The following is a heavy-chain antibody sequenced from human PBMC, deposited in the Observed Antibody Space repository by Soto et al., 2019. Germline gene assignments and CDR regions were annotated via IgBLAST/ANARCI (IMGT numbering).Heavy chain of an antibody. J-gene: IGHJ3*02. CDR2: ISWNSGSI. CDR1: GFTFDDYA. D-gene: IGHD6-19*01. Sequence: EVQLVESGGGLVQPGRSLRLSCAASGFTFDDYAMHWVRQAPGKGLEWVSGISWNSGSIGYADSVQGRFTISRDNAKKSLYLQMHSLRAEDTALYYCAKYMKQWLVRESDFDIWGQGTMVTVSA. V-gene: IGHV3-9*01. CDR3: AKYMKQWLVRESDFDI.